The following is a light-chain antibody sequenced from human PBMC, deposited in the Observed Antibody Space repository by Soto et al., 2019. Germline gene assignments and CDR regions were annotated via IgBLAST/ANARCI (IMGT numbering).Light chain of an antibody. CDR2: EVS. CDR1: SSDIGTYNY. Sequence: QSALTQPASVSGSPGQSITISCTGTSSDIGTYNYVSWYQQHPGKAPKLMLYEVSNRPSGVSNRFFGSKSGNTASLTISGIQAEDEADYFCNSYTSSSTLYVFGTGTKVTVL. J-gene: IGLJ1*01. V-gene: IGLV2-14*01. CDR3: NSYTSSSTLYV.